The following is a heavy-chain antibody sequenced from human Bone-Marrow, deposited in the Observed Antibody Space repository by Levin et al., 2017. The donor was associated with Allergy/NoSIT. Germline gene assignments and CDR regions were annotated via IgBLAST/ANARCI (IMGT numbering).Heavy chain of an antibody. V-gene: IGHV4-39*01. CDR3: ARQPDVPAARPGRWFDP. D-gene: IGHD2-2*01. J-gene: IGHJ5*02. Sequence: SETLSLTCTVSGGSISSSSYYWGWIRQPPGKGLEWIGSIYYSGSTYYNPSLKSRVTISVDTSKNQFSLKLSSVTAADTAVYYCARQPDVPAARPGRWFDPWGQGTLVTVSS. CDR2: IYYSGST. CDR1: GGSISSSSYY.